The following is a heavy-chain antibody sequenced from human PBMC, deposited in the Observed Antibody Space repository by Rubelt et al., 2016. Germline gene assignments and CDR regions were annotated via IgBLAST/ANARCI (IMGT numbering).Heavy chain of an antibody. Sequence: SVKSRITINPDTSKNQFSLQLNSVTPEDTAVYYCARGKRAYTGYDRDAFDIWGQGTMVTVSS. D-gene: IGHD5-12*01. V-gene: IGHV6-1*01. CDR3: ARGKRAYTGYDRDAFDI. J-gene: IGHJ3*02.